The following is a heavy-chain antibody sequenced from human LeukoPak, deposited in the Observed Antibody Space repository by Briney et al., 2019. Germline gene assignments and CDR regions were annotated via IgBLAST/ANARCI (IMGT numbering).Heavy chain of an antibody. CDR2: IIPILGIA. V-gene: IGHV1-69*04. J-gene: IGHJ4*02. CDR1: GYTFTDYY. CDR3: AREFGGSTRFDY. Sequence: ASVKVSCKASGYTFTDYYMHWVRQAPGQGLEWMGRIIPILGIANYAQKFQGRVTITADKSTSTAYMELSSLRSEDTAVYYCAREFGGSTRFDYWGQGTLVTVSS. D-gene: IGHD4-23*01.